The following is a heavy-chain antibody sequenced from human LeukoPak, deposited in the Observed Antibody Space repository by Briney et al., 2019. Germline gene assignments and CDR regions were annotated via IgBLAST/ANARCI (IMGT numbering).Heavy chain of an antibody. D-gene: IGHD5-18*01. J-gene: IGHJ4*02. V-gene: IGHV5-51*01. CDR3: ARRGYSYGYKPYYFDY. CDR1: GYSFTSYW. Sequence: GESLKISCKGSGYSFTSYWIGWVRQMPGKGLEWMGIIYPGDSDTRYSPSFQGQVTISADKSISTAYLQWSSLKASDTAMYYCARRGYSYGYKPYYFDYWGQGTLVTVSS. CDR2: IYPGDSDT.